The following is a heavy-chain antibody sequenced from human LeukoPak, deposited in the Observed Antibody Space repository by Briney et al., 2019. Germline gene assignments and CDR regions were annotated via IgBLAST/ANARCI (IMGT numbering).Heavy chain of an antibody. CDR2: IYFTGRT. Sequence: PSGALSLTCTVSGGSISGFYWSWIRQPPGKGLEWIGNIYFTGRTKITPSLDSRVTMSIDTSKSHFSLRLTSVTAADTAVYYCARRLAQTYFFDYWGQGTLVTASS. V-gene: IGHV4-4*09. J-gene: IGHJ4*02. CDR1: GGSISGFY. D-gene: IGHD6-19*01. CDR3: ARRLAQTYFFDY.